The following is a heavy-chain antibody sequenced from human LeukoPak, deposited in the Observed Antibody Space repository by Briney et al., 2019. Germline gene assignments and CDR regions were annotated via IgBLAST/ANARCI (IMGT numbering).Heavy chain of an antibody. CDR1: GFTFSDHA. J-gene: IGHJ4*02. CDR3: TRLVGAND. Sequence: PGGSLRLSCAASGFTFSDHAMDWVRQGPGKGLEWVGRIRNKANSYTTEYAASVQGRFTVSRDDSKNSLYLQMNSMKTEDTAVYYCTRLVGANDWGQGTLVTVSS. CDR2: IRNKANSYTT. V-gene: IGHV3-72*01. D-gene: IGHD1-26*01.